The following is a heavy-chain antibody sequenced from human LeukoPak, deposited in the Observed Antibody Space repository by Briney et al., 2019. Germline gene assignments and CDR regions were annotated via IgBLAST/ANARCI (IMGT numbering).Heavy chain of an antibody. Sequence: GGSLRLSCAASGFTFSSYSMNWVRQAPGKGLEWVSSITSSSAYIYADSVKGRFIISRDNANNSLYLQMNSLRAEDTAVYYCARAGGEAATPDYFDYWGQGTLVTVSS. CDR2: ITSSSAYI. CDR3: ARAGGEAATPDYFDY. J-gene: IGHJ4*02. CDR1: GFTFSSYS. D-gene: IGHD2-15*01. V-gene: IGHV3-21*01.